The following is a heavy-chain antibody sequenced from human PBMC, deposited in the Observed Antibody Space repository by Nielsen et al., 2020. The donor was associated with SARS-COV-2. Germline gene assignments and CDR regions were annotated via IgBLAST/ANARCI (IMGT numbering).Heavy chain of an antibody. Sequence: GGSLRLSCAASGFTFSSYSMSWVRQAPGKGLEWVSFIYTDGITYYADSVKGRFTISRHNFNNTLYLQMNSLRGEDTAVYYCARGSHYFDYWGQGTLVTVSS. CDR1: GFTFSSYS. CDR2: IYTDGIT. V-gene: IGHV3-53*04. CDR3: ARGSHYFDY. J-gene: IGHJ4*02. D-gene: IGHD6-19*01.